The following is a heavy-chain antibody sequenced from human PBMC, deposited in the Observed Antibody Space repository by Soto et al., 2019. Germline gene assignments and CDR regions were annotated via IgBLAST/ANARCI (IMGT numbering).Heavy chain of an antibody. CDR3: AKGIAAAGPRQVLAFDI. D-gene: IGHD6-13*01. V-gene: IGHV3-23*01. CDR1: GFTFSSYA. J-gene: IGHJ3*02. Sequence: PGGSLRLSCAASGFTFSSYAMSWVRQAPGKGLEWVSAISGSGGSTYYADSVKGRFTISRDNSKNTLYLQMNSLRAEDTAVYYCAKGIAAAGPRQVLAFDIWGQGKMVTVSS. CDR2: ISGSGGST.